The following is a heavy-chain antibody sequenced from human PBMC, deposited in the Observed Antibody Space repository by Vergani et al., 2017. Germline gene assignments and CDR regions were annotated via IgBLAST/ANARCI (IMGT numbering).Heavy chain of an antibody. V-gene: IGHV3-74*01. D-gene: IGHD2-2*01. CDR2: INSDGSST. J-gene: IGHJ6*02. CDR3: ARAAPWDCSRTSCYLGGMDV. CDR1: GFTFSRYW. Sequence: EVQLVESGGGLVQPGGSLRLSCAASGFTFSRYWMHWVRPAPGKGLVCVSLINSDGSSTSYADSVKGRFTISGDNAKNTLYLQMNSLRAEDTAVYYCARAAPWDCSRTSCYLGGMDVWGQGTTVTVSS.